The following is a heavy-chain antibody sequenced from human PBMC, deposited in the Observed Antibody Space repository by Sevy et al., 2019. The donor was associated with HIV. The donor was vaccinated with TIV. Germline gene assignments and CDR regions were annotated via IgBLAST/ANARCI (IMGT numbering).Heavy chain of an antibody. CDR2: IYSGKST. V-gene: IGHV3-53*01. CDR3: ARVQSHTGGLDY. D-gene: IGHD1-1*01. J-gene: IGHJ4*02. Sequence: GGSLRLSCEASGFSVSSNYMAWVRQAPGKGLEWVSVIYSGKSTDYRDSVNGGFTISRDSSKNTLYLQMDSLRAEDTAVYHCARVQSHTGGLDYWGQGSLVTVSS. CDR1: GFSVSSNY.